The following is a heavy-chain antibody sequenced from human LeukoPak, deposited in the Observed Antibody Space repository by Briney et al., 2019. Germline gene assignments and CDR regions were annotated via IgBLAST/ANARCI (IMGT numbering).Heavy chain of an antibody. J-gene: IGHJ4*02. Sequence: ASVKVSCKASGYTFTSYGISWVRQAPGQGLEWMGWISAYNGNTNYAQKLQGRVTMTTDTSTSTAYMELRSLRSDDTAVYYCARRLGYYDSSGYYYFDYWGQGTLVTVSS. V-gene: IGHV1-18*01. CDR3: ARRLGYYDSSGYYYFDY. CDR1: GYTFTSYG. D-gene: IGHD3-22*01. CDR2: ISAYNGNT.